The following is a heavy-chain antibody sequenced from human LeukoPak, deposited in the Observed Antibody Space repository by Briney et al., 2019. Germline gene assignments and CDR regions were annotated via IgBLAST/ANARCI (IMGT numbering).Heavy chain of an antibody. CDR1: GGSISNYY. V-gene: IGHV4-59*01. Sequence: SETLSLTCTVSGGSISNYYWSWIRQPPGKGLEGIGYIYYSGSTNYNPSLKSRVTISLDTSKNQFSLKLNSVTTTDSAVYYCARVSAAGGTRLFDHWGQGTLVTVSS. J-gene: IGHJ4*02. CDR2: IYYSGST. D-gene: IGHD6-13*01. CDR3: ARVSAAGGTRLFDH.